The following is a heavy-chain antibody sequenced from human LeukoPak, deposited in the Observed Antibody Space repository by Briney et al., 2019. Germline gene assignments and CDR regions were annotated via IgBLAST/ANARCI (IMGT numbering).Heavy chain of an antibody. CDR2: ISYDGSKE. Sequence: GRSLRLSCAASGLTFNSYVMHWVRQAPGKGLEWVALISYDGSKEYYADSVKGRFIIARDNSQDTLSLQMSSLRPEGTALYFCVRAILGDSVAFEMWGQGTMVTVSS. CDR1: GLTFNSYV. D-gene: IGHD5/OR15-5a*01. J-gene: IGHJ3*02. V-gene: IGHV3-30*03. CDR3: VRAILGDSVAFEM.